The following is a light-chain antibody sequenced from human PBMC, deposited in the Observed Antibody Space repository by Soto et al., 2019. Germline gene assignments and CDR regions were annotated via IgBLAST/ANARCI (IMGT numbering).Light chain of an antibody. CDR1: SSNVGGNNV. J-gene: IGLJ1*01. CDR3: CSYAGSYTYV. Sequence: QSALTQPRSVSASPGQSVIISCTGTSSNVGGNNVVCCYQQQRGKAPNLMNYEVSKPPSGLHDRFSCSKSGNTASLTISGLQAEDEADYYCCSYAGSYTYVFGTGTKVTVL. V-gene: IGLV2-11*01. CDR2: EVS.